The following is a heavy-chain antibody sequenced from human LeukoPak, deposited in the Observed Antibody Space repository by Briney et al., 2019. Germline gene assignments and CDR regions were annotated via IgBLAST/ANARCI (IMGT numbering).Heavy chain of an antibody. Sequence: GGSLRLSCAASGFTFSSYAMSWVRQAPGKVLEWLSAISGSGGSTYYADSVKGRFTISRDNSKNTLYLQMNSLRAEDTAVYYCAKDTAELGYSSSWYPLYYYYYMDVWGKGTTVTVSS. V-gene: IGHV3-23*01. J-gene: IGHJ6*03. CDR2: ISGSGGST. CDR1: GFTFSSYA. D-gene: IGHD6-13*01. CDR3: AKDTAELGYSSSWYPLYYYYYMDV.